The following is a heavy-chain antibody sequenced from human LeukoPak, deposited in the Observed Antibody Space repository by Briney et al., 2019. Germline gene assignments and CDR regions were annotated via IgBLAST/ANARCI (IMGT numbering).Heavy chain of an antibody. Sequence: SETLSLTCTVSGGSISSYYWSWIRQPAGKGLEWIGRIYTSGSTNYNPSLKSRVTISVDTSKNQFSLKLSSVTAADTAVYYCARGVRQWLNNWFDPWGQGTLVTVSS. D-gene: IGHD3-22*01. V-gene: IGHV4-4*07. CDR3: ARGVRQWLNNWFDP. CDR1: GGSISSYY. J-gene: IGHJ5*02. CDR2: IYTSGST.